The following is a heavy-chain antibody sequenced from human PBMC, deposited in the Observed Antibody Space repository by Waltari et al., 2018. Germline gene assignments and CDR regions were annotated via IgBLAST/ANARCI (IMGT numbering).Heavy chain of an antibody. CDR3: ASGGDYTHYYYGMDV. CDR2: IYGGGST. V-gene: IGHV3-53*01. CDR1: GFTVSSNY. D-gene: IGHD4-17*01. Sequence: EVQLVESGGGLIQPGGSLRLSCAASGFTVSSNYMSWVRQAPGKGLEWVSVIYGGGSTYYADSVKGRFTISRDNSKNTLYLQMNSLRAEDTAVYYCASGGDYTHYYYGMDVWGQGTTVTVSS. J-gene: IGHJ6*02.